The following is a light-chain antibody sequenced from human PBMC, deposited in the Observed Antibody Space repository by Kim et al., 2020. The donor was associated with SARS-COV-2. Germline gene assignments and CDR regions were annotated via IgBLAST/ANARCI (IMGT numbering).Light chain of an antibody. J-gene: IGLJ1*01. Sequence: QAVLTQPPSASGTPGQRVTISCSGSSSNIGSNYVYWYQQLPGTAPKLLIYRNNQRPSGVPDRFSGSKSGTSASLAISGLRSEDEADYYCAAWDDSLSGLYPFGTGTKVTGL. CDR1: SSNIGSNY. CDR3: AAWDDSLSGLYP. CDR2: RNN. V-gene: IGLV1-47*01.